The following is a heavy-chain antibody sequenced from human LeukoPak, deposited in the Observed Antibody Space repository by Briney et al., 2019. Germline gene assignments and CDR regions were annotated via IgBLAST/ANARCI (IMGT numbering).Heavy chain of an antibody. CDR3: ARGMIGISTFRYDY. D-gene: IGHD3-16*01. J-gene: IGHJ4*02. Sequence: SETLSLTCAVYGGSFSGYYWSWIRQPPGKGLEWIGEINHSGSTNYNPSLKSRVTISVDTSKDQFSLKLSSVTAADTAVYYCARGMIGISTFRYDYWGQGTLVIVSS. CDR1: GGSFSGYY. V-gene: IGHV4-34*01. CDR2: INHSGST.